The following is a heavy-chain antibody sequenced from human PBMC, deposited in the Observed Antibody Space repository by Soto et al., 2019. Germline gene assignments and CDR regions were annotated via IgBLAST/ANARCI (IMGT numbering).Heavy chain of an antibody. CDR2: ISGGGTNV. CDR1: GFAFSDFY. CDR3: ARDREPSVYHGMAV. Sequence: QVQLVESGGGLVKPGGSLRLSCAASGFAFSDFYMSWTRQAPGKGLEWISYISGGGTNVYYADSVKGRFTISRDNDKNLLYLQMDSLTSEDTAIYYCARDREPSVYHGMAVWGQGTTVTVSS. J-gene: IGHJ6*02. V-gene: IGHV3-11*01.